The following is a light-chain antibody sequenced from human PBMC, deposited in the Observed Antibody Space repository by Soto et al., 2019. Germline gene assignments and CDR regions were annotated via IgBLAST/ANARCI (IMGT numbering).Light chain of an antibody. Sequence: IVLTQSPATLSLSPGERATLSCRASQSVDSKDLAWYQQKPGQAPRILIFAASSRATGIPDRFSGSGSGTDFTLTISRLEPGDFAVYYCQQYGYPSWTFGQGTKVEIK. V-gene: IGKV3-20*01. CDR2: AAS. CDR3: QQYGYPSWT. CDR1: QSVDSKD. J-gene: IGKJ1*01.